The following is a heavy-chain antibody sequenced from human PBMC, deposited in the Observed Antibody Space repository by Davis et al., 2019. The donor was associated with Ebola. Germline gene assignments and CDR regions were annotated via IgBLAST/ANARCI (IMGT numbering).Heavy chain of an antibody. Sequence: SLKLPCAAPGFPFSSFAMNWVRQAPGQGLKWVSAISGSGGSTYYADSVKGRFTISRDNSRNTLYLQMNSLRAEDTAVYYCAKGRYSSGWYGQGVYWGQGTLVTVSS. CDR2: ISGSGGST. V-gene: IGHV3-23*01. CDR3: AKGRYSSGWYGQGVY. CDR1: GFPFSSFA. J-gene: IGHJ4*02. D-gene: IGHD6-19*01.